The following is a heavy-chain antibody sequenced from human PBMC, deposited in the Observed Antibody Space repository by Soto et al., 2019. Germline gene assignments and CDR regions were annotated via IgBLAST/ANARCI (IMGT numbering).Heavy chain of an antibody. CDR1: GFYSNNYG. CDR2: VSKSDYT. D-gene: IGHD2-2*01. Sequence: GGSLRLSCAVSGFYSNNYGINWVRQAPGKGLEWVSSVSKSDYTYYSDSVKGRFTISRDNAKNSVSLQMNSLRAEDTAVYYCAREDSIIIPAVSDFWGQGTLVTVSS. J-gene: IGHJ4*02. V-gene: IGHV3-21*01. CDR3: AREDSIIIPAVSDF.